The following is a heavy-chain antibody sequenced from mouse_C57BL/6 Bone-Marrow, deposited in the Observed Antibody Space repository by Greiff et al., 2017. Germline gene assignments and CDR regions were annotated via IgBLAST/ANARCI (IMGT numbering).Heavy chain of an antibody. CDR3: ARSRYYGNHWYFDV. Sequence: QVQLKQPGAELVMPGASVKLSCKASGYTFTSYWMHWVKQRPGQGLEWIGEIDPSDSYTNYNQKFKGKSTLTVDKSSSTAYMQLSSLTSEDSAVYYCARSRYYGNHWYFDVWGTGTTVTVSS. CDR2: IDPSDSYT. V-gene: IGHV1-69*01. CDR1: GYTFTSYW. D-gene: IGHD2-1*01. J-gene: IGHJ1*03.